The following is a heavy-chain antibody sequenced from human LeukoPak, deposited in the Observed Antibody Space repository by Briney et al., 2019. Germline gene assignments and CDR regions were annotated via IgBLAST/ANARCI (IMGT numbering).Heavy chain of an antibody. CDR1: GFTFSSYG. Sequence: GGSLRLSCAASGFTFSSYGMHWVRQAPGKGLEWVAFIRYDGSNKYYADSVKGRFTISRDNANNSLYLEMNSLRAEDMALYYCAKGPSGYGLGYMDVWGKGTTVTVSS. CDR3: AKGPSGYGLGYMDV. V-gene: IGHV3-30*02. D-gene: IGHD5-12*01. J-gene: IGHJ6*03. CDR2: IRYDGSNK.